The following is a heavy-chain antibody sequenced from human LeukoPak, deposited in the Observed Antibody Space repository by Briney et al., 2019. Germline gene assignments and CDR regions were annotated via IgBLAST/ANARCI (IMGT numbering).Heavy chain of an antibody. Sequence: SETLSLTCSVAGGSLSPYYWSWIRQPPGGGLEWLGEINQSGSTNYNPSLKSRVTISVEKFKNQFSLEVTSVTAADTAIYYCATLGGLYYESHGYPDFDHWGQGTLVTVSS. CDR3: ATLGGLYYESHGYPDFDH. D-gene: IGHD3-22*01. V-gene: IGHV4-34*01. J-gene: IGHJ4*02. CDR1: GGSLSPYY. CDR2: INQSGST.